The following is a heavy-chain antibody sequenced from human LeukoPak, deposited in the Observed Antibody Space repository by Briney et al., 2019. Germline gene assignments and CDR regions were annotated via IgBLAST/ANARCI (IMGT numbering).Heavy chain of an antibody. Sequence: GGSLRISCAASGFTFSSHSMNWGRPGPGEGLEWVSSLSSSSSYIYYADSVKGRFTISRDNAKNSLYLQMNSLRAEDTAVYYCASGGEITIFGVVTRENYYMDVWGKGTTVTVSS. D-gene: IGHD3-3*01. V-gene: IGHV3-21*01. CDR2: LSSSSSYI. J-gene: IGHJ6*03. CDR3: ASGGEITIFGVVTRENYYMDV. CDR1: GFTFSSHS.